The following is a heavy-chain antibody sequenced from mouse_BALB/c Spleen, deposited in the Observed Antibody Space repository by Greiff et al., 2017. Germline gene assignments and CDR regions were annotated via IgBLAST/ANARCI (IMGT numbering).Heavy chain of an antibody. CDR2: ISSGGSYT. V-gene: IGHV5-6*01. CDR1: GFTFSSYG. Sequence: EVQLVESGGDLVKPGGSLTLSCAASGFTFSSYGMSWVRQTPDKRLEWVATISSGGSYTYYPDSVKGRFTISRDNAKNTLYLQMSSLKSEDTAMYDCASHGNYDAMDYWGQGTSVTVSS. J-gene: IGHJ4*01. CDR3: ASHGNYDAMDY.